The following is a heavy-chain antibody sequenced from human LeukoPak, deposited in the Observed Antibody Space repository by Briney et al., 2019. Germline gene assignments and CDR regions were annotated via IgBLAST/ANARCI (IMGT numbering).Heavy chain of an antibody. J-gene: IGHJ5*01. CDR2: AYYSGST. CDR1: GASVTNHY. CDR3: AISYGGYVLDS. V-gene: IGHV4-59*02. D-gene: IGHD5-12*01. Sequence: SETLSLTCTVSGASVTNHYCTWIRQPPGERLEWIGYAYYSGSTKYHPSLKSRVTISVVSSKNQFSLRLSSVTAADTAVYYCAISYGGYVLDSWGQGTLVIVSS.